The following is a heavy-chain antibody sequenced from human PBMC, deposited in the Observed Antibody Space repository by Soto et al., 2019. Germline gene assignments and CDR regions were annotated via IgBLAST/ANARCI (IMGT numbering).Heavy chain of an antibody. CDR3: ARGGVVATISSSGWWFDP. V-gene: IGHV4-39*01. J-gene: IGHJ5*02. CDR1: GGSISSSSYY. Sequence: SETLSLTCTVSGGSISSSSYYWGWIRQPPGKGLEWIGSIYYSGSTYYNPSLKSRVTISVDTSKTQFSRKLGSVTAADTAVYYWARGGVVATISSSGWWFDPWGQGTLVTVSS. CDR2: IYYSGST. D-gene: IGHD5-12*01.